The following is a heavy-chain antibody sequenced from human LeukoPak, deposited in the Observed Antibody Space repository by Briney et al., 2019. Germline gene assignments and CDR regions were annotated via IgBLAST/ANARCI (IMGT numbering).Heavy chain of an antibody. CDR2: ISSSSSYI. CDR1: GFTFSSYS. CDR3: ARRTLRVLYFQH. V-gene: IGHV3-21*01. Sequence: GGSLKLSCAASGFTFSSYSMTWVRQAPGKGLEWVSSISSSSSYIYYADSVKGRFTISRDNAKNSLYLQMNSLRAEDTAVYYCARRTLRVLYFQHWGQGTLVTVSS. J-gene: IGHJ1*01.